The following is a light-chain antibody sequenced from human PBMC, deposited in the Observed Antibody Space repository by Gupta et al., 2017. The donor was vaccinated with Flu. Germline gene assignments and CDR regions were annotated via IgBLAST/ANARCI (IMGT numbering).Light chain of an antibody. CDR3: QAWDSNTANWV. J-gene: IGLJ3*02. Sequence: GDKLGNKFAYWYQQKPGHSPVLVIYQDGDRPSGIPERFSGANSGNTAALTISGTQPMDEADYYCQAWDSNTANWVFGGGTKLTVL. V-gene: IGLV3-1*01. CDR1: KLGNKF. CDR2: QDG.